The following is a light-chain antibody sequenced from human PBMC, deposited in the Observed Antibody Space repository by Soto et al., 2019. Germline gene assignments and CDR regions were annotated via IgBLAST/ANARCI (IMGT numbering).Light chain of an antibody. CDR2: DAS. J-gene: IGKJ1*01. Sequence: DIQMTQSPSTLSASVGDRVTITCRASQSISSSLAWYQQKPGKAPKLLIYDASNLESGVPSIFSGSGSGTAFTLTISSLPPDDFATYYCQQYSTYSTFGQGTRVEIK. V-gene: IGKV1-5*01. CDR1: QSISSS. CDR3: QQYSTYST.